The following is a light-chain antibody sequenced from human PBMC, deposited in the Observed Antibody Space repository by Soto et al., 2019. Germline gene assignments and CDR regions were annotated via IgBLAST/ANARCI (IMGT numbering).Light chain of an antibody. V-gene: IGKV3-20*01. CDR3: QQYGNSPLT. CDR2: GVS. CDR1: QSLGSD. J-gene: IGKJ4*01. Sequence: EIVITPSPCTLSLSAGDTASLSCRASQSLGSDLAWYQQKPGQAPRLLIFGVSSRATGIPDRFSGTGSGTDFTLTISRLEPEDFALYYCQQYGNSPLTFGGGTKVDIK.